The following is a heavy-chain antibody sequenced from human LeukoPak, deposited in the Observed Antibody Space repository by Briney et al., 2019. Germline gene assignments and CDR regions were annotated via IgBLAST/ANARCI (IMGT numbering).Heavy chain of an antibody. CDR1: GFTFSSYG. CDR2: IWYDGSNK. Sequence: GRSLRLSCAASGFTFSSYGMHWVRQAPGKGLEWVAVIWYDGSNKYYADSVKGRFTISRDNSENTLYLQMNSLRAEDTAVYYCARDYDFWGNNWFDPWGQGTLVTVSS. D-gene: IGHD3/OR15-3a*01. CDR3: ARDYDFWGNNWFDP. J-gene: IGHJ5*02. V-gene: IGHV3-33*01.